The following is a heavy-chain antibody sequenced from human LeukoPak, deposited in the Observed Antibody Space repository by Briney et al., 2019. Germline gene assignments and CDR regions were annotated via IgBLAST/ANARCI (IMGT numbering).Heavy chain of an antibody. J-gene: IGHJ4*02. CDR3: ARDFKLGKGFDY. V-gene: IGHV3-33*01. CDR1: GFTFSSYG. D-gene: IGHD7-27*01. Sequence: PGRSLRLSCAASGFTFSSYGMHWVRQAPGKGLEWVAVIWYDGSNKYYADSVKGRFTISRDNSKNTLYLQMNSLRTEDTAVYYCARDFKLGKGFDYWAREPWSASPQ. CDR2: IWYDGSNK.